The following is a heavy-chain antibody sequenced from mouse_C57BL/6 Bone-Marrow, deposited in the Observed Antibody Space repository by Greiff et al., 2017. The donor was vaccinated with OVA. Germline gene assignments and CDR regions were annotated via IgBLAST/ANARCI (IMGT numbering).Heavy chain of an antibody. D-gene: IGHD1-1*02. J-gene: IGHJ3*01. CDR2: ITHGGSYT. Sequence: EVKLAQPGGGLVKPGASLKLSCAASGFTFSSYSMPWVRQTPEKRLAWVATITHGGSYTYYPDNVNGRFTTSRDNAKNNLYLQMSHLKSEDTAMYYCARRYGAYWGQGTLVTVSA. CDR3: ARRYGAY. V-gene: IGHV5-4*03. CDR1: GFTFSSYS.